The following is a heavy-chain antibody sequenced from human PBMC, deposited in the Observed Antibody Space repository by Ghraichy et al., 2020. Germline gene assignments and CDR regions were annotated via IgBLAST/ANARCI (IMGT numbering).Heavy chain of an antibody. CDR3: ARRPYDFWSGYQSGDAFDI. CDR1: GGSISSSSYY. J-gene: IGHJ3*02. V-gene: IGHV4-39*01. Sequence: SETLSLTCTVSGGSISSSSYYWGWIRQPPGKGLEWIGSIYYSGSTYYNPSLKSRVTISVDTSKNQFSLKLSSVTAADTAVYYCARRPYDFWSGYQSGDAFDIWGQGTMVTVSS. CDR2: IYYSGST. D-gene: IGHD3-3*01.